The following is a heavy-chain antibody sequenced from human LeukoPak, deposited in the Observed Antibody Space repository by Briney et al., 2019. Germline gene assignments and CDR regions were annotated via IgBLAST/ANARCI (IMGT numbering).Heavy chain of an antibody. J-gene: IGHJ2*01. CDR1: GFTFRTYD. CDR3: ARAQYYYDSSGDSSNWYFDL. V-gene: IGHV3-13*01. D-gene: IGHD3-22*01. CDR2: IGTAGDS. Sequence: GGSLRLSCAASGFTFRTYDMHWVRQAAGKGLEWVSGIGTAGDSYYLGSVKGRFTISRENAKNSLYLQMNSLRAGDTAVYYCARAQYYYDSSGDSSNWYFDLWGRGALVTVSS.